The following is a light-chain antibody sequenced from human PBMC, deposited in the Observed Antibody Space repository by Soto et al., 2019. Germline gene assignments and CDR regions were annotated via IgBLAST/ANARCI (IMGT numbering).Light chain of an antibody. V-gene: IGKV3-15*01. CDR2: GAS. J-gene: IGKJ1*01. Sequence: IGMTHAPTTLSLSPGERAPVSCRASESVSNNLAWYQQKAGQAPRLLIYGASTRATGIPARFSGSGSGTEFTLTISSLQSEDFAVYYCQQYSIWRTFGQGTKVDI. CDR1: ESVSNN. CDR3: QQYSIWRT.